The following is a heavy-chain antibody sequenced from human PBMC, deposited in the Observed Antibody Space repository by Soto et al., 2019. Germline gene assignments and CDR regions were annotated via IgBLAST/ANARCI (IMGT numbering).Heavy chain of an antibody. CDR1: GESISGTIYY. CDR3: ASPGGSGWFYFDS. J-gene: IGHJ4*02. V-gene: IGHV4-39*02. Sequence: SETLSLTCIVSGESISGTIYYWGWIRQPPGKGLEWIGSIHYSGSTYYNPSLKSRVTISVDTSKDHFSLNLTSVTAADMAVYYCASPGGSGWFYFDSWGQGSQVTVSS. CDR2: IHYSGST. D-gene: IGHD6-13*01.